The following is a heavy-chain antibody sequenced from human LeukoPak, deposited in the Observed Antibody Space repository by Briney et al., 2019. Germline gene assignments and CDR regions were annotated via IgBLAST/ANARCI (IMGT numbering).Heavy chain of an antibody. CDR1: GYTFSGYY. V-gene: IGHV1-46*01. Sequence: ASVKVSCKASGYTFSGYYMHWVRQAPGQGLEWMGIINPRGGTTSYSQKFQGRVAMTRDTSTNTVYMELSSLRSEDTALYYCARVGSTERAFDYWGQGTLVTVSS. J-gene: IGHJ4*02. D-gene: IGHD1-1*01. CDR3: ARVGSTERAFDY. CDR2: INPRGGTT.